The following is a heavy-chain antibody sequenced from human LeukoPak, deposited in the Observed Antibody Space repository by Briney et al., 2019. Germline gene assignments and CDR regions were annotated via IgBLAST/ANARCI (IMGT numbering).Heavy chain of an antibody. CDR1: GYSISSDYY. CDR2: ISSSGST. D-gene: IGHD3-22*01. V-gene: IGHV4-38-2*02. Sequence: SETLSLICTVSGYSISSDYYWSWIRQPAGKGLEWIGRISSSGSTNYNPSLKSRVTISVDTSKNQFSLKLSSVTAADTAVYFCARGPYSYDSSGAFDIWGQGTMVTVSS. CDR3: ARGPYSYDSSGAFDI. J-gene: IGHJ3*02.